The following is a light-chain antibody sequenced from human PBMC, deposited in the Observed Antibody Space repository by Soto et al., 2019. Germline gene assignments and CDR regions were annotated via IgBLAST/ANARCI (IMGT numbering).Light chain of an antibody. CDR3: QHYNSYWT. J-gene: IGKJ1*01. V-gene: IGKV1-5*01. CDR2: DAS. Sequence: DIQMTQSPSTLSASVGDRVTITCRASQSISSWLAWYQQKPGKAPKLLIYDASSLESGVPSRFSGSGSGTEFTLTICSLQPYDFATYYCQHYNSYWTFGQGTKMEI. CDR1: QSISSW.